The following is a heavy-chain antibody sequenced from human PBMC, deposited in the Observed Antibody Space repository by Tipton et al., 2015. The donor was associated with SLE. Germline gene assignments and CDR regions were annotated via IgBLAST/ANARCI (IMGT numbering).Heavy chain of an antibody. CDR2: ISSSSTTR. J-gene: IGHJ5*02. V-gene: IGHV3-48*01. CDR1: GFTFSKYG. CDR3: ATSPKVDYGNH. D-gene: IGHD4-17*01. Sequence: SLRLSCAASGFTFSKYGMNWVRQAPGKGLEWVSYISSSSTTRYYADSVKGRFTISRDNAKNSLYLQVNSLRAEDTAVYYCATSPKVDYGNHWGQGTLVTVSS.